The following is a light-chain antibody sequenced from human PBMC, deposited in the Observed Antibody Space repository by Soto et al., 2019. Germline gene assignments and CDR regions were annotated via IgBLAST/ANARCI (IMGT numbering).Light chain of an antibody. V-gene: IGLV1-44*01. Sequence: QSVLTQPPSASGTPGQRVTISCSGSSSNIGGNSVNWYQQLPGTAPKLLIQSNNQRPSGVPDRFSGSKSGTSGSLAISGLQSEDEADYYGAAWDDSLNGFVFGTGPRSPS. J-gene: IGLJ1*01. CDR3: AAWDDSLNGFV. CDR2: SNN. CDR1: SSNIGGNS.